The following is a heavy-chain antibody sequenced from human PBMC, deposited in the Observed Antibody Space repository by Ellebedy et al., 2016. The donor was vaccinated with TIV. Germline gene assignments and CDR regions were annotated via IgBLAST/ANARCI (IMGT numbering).Heavy chain of an antibody. V-gene: IGHV4-34*11. CDR3: ARESLNPATGAATDAFDV. CDR2: IYYSGST. CDR1: RGSFSGYY. Sequence: SETLSLXXAVYRGSFSGYYWGWIRQPPGKGLEWIGSIYYSGSTNYNPSLKSRLTISVDMSKNQFSLKLSSVTAADTAVYYCARESLNPATGAATDAFDVWGQGTMVTVSS. J-gene: IGHJ3*01. D-gene: IGHD6-19*01.